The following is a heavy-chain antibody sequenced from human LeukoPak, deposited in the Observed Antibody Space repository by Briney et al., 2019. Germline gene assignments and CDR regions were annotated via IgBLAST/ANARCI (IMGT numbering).Heavy chain of an antibody. CDR1: GYTFTSYG. J-gene: IGHJ4*02. CDR2: ISAYNGNT. V-gene: IGHV1-18*01. D-gene: IGHD5-12*01. Sequence: ASVKVSCKASGYTFTSYGISWVRQAPGQGLEGMGWISAYNGNTNYAQKLQGRVTMTTDTSTSTAYMELRSLRSDDTAVYYCARWGGYDYLPAFDYWGQGTLVTVSS. CDR3: ARWGGYDYLPAFDY.